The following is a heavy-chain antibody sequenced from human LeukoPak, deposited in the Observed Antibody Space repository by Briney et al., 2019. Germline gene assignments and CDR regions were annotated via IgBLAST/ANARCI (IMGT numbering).Heavy chain of an antibody. CDR1: GYTFTGYF. D-gene: IGHD6-13*01. CDR3: ARGSGSSSWPYYNYYGMDV. Sequence: ASVKVSCKASGYTFTGYFMHWVRQAPGQGLEWMGWINPNSGGTGYAQKLQGRVTMTRDTSINTADMELSRLTSDDTAVYYCARGSGSSSWPYYNYYGMDVWGQGTTVTVSS. J-gene: IGHJ6*02. V-gene: IGHV1-2*02. CDR2: INPNSGGT.